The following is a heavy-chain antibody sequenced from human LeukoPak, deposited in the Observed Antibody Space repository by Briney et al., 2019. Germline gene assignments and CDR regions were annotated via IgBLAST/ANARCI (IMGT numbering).Heavy chain of an antibody. V-gene: IGHV3-23*01. D-gene: IGHD3-22*01. Sequence: GGSLRLSCAASGFTFSNYAITWVRQAPGKGLEWVSTISSSGTNTYYADSVKGRFTISRDNSKNALYLQMNSLRAEDTAVYYCAKDGHYDSSGFTLQYWGQGTLVTVSS. CDR1: GFTFSNYA. CDR2: ISSSGTNT. J-gene: IGHJ1*01. CDR3: AKDGHYDSSGFTLQY.